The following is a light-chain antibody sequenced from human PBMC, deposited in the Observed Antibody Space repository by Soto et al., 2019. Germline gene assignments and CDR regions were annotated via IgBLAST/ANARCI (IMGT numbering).Light chain of an antibody. Sequence: QSLLTQPPSVSWAPGHRVSISGTASTSNLGAPYDVQWYQHLPGTAPKLLIYGDNNRPSGVPDRFSGSKSGTSASLAITRLQAEDEADYYCQSYDISLHNYVFGTGTKVTVL. CDR3: QSYDISLHNYV. J-gene: IGLJ1*01. CDR2: GDN. CDR1: TSNLGAPYD. V-gene: IGLV1-40*01.